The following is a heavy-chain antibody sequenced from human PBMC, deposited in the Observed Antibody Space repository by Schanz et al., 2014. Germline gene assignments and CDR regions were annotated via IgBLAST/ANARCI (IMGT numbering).Heavy chain of an antibody. CDR2: INGDGSNT. CDR1: GFTFSPYW. V-gene: IGHV3-74*01. J-gene: IGHJ3*02. D-gene: IGHD4-17*01. Sequence: EVQLVQSGGGLVQPGGSLRLSCAASGFTFSPYWMHWVRQAPGKGLVWVSRINGDGSNTNYADSVKGRFTISRDNAKNTLYLQMNTLRAEDTAVYYCARKMKLGVYGGKGHDSLDIWGQGTMVTVSS. CDR3: ARKMKLGVYGGKGHDSLDI.